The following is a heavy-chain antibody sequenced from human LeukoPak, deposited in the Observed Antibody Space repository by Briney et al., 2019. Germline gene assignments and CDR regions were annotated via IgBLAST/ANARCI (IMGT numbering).Heavy chain of an antibody. CDR2: IYYSGST. CDR3: ARLKARDAFDI. CDR1: DGSFSSYS. V-gene: IGHV4-59*08. J-gene: IGHJ3*02. Sequence: PSETLSLTCTVSDGSFSSYSWNWIRQPPGRGLEWIGYIYYSGSTIYNPSLRSRVTVSIDTSKNQFSLKLTSVTAADTAVYYCARLKARDAFDIWGQGTMVTVFS.